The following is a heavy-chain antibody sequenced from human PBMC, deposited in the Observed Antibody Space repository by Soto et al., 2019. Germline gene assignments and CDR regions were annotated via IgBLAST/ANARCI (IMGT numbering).Heavy chain of an antibody. CDR3: ATXAAAGPYYYYYYMDV. V-gene: IGHV4-34*01. CDR2: INHSGST. D-gene: IGHD6-13*01. Sequence: SETLSLTCAVYGGSFSRYYWSWIRQPPGKGLEWIGEINHSGSTNYNPSLKSRVTISVDTSKNQFSLKLSSVTAADTAVYYCATXAAAGPYYYYYYMDVWGKGTTVTVSS. J-gene: IGHJ6*03. CDR1: GGSFSRYY.